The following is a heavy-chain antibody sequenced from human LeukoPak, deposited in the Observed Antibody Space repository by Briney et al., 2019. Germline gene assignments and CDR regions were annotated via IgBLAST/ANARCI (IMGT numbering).Heavy chain of an antibody. J-gene: IGHJ5*02. D-gene: IGHD6-13*01. CDR2: INTDGSST. CDR3: ARVLFPGSSSWSTNWFDP. Sequence: PGGFLRLSCAASGFTFSSYWMHWVRQAPGKGLVWVSRINTDGSSTSYADSVKGRFTISRDNAKNTLYLQMNSLRAEDTAVYCCARVLFPGSSSWSTNWFDPWGQGTLVTVSS. V-gene: IGHV3-74*01. CDR1: GFTFSSYW.